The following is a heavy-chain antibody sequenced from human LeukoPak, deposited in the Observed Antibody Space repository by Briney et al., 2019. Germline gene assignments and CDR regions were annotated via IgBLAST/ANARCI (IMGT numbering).Heavy chain of an antibody. Sequence: PGGSLRLSCAASGFTFSSYAMHWVRQAPGKGLEWVAVISYDGSNKYYADSVKGRFTISRDNSKNTLYLQMNSLRAEDTAVYYCARFRGFGEPRMDVWGQGTTVTVSS. J-gene: IGHJ6*02. V-gene: IGHV3-30-3*01. CDR3: ARFRGFGEPRMDV. CDR1: GFTFSSYA. D-gene: IGHD3-10*01. CDR2: ISYDGSNK.